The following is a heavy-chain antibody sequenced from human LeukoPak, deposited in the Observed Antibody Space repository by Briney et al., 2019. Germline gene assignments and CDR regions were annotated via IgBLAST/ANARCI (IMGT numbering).Heavy chain of an antibody. CDR2: ISGSGGST. CDR3: AKDVTDTRGYSGYGGFDY. V-gene: IGHV3-23*01. Sequence: GGSLRLSCAASGFTFSSYGMSWVRQAPGKGLGWVSAISGSGGSTYYADSVKGRFTISRDNSKNSLYLQMNSLRDEDTAVYYCAKDVTDTRGYSGYGGFDYWGQGTLVTVSS. D-gene: IGHD5-12*01. CDR1: GFTFSSYG. J-gene: IGHJ4*02.